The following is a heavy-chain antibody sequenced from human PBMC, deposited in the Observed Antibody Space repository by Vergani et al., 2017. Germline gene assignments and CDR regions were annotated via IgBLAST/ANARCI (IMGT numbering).Heavy chain of an antibody. Sequence: QLQLQESGSGLVKPSQTLSLTCTVSGGSISSGGYYWSWIRQHPGKGLEWIGYIYYSGSTYYNPSLKSRVTISVDTSKNQFSLKLSSVTAADTAVYYCAQYGSGSYYRGAIYWGQGTLVTVSS. CDR3: AQYGSGSYYRGAIY. CDR1: GGSISSGGYY. V-gene: IGHV4-31*03. J-gene: IGHJ4*02. CDR2: IYYSGST. D-gene: IGHD3-10*01.